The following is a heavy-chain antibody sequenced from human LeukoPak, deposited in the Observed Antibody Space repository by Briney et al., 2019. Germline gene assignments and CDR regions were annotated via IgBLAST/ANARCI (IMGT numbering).Heavy chain of an antibody. J-gene: IGHJ4*02. CDR2: INHSGST. CDR1: GGSFSGYY. CDR3: ARLYTSDIKYDY. Sequence: PSETLSLTCAVYGGSFSGYYWSWIRQPPGKGLEWIGEINHSGSTNYNPSLKSRVTISVDTPKNQFSLKLSSVTAADTAVYYCARLYTSDIKYDYWGQGTLVTVSS. D-gene: IGHD6-6*01. V-gene: IGHV4-34*01.